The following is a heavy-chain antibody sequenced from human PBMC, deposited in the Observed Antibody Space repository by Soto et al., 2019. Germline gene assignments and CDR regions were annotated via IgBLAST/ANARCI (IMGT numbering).Heavy chain of an antibody. J-gene: IGHJ6*03. D-gene: IGHD3-10*01. CDR3: ARMVRGSNIDYYHYMDV. V-gene: IGHV1-18*01. CDR2: ISASKGDT. Sequence: QVQLVQSGGVMKKPGASVKVSCKASGYTFTSHGISWVRQAPGQGLEWLGWISASKGDTNYAQKYQGRVTVTTDPSPSTGYMELRSLRSEDTAGYYCARMVRGSNIDYYHYMDVWGEGTTVTVSS. CDR1: GYTFTSHG.